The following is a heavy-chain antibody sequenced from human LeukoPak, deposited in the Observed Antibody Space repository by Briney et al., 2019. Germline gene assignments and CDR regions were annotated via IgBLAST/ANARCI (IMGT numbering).Heavy chain of an antibody. J-gene: IGHJ4*02. Sequence: SETLSLTCAVSGGSISSSNWWSWVRQPPGKGLEWIGEIYHSGSTNYNPSLKSRVAISVDKSKNQFSLKLSSVTAADTAVYYCARVSSGATTVDYWGQGTLVTVSS. CDR3: ARVSSGATTVDY. D-gene: IGHD1-26*01. CDR1: GGSISSSNW. CDR2: IYHSGST. V-gene: IGHV4-4*02.